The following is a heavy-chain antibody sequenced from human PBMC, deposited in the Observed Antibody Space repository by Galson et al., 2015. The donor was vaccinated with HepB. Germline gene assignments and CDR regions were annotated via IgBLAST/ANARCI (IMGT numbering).Heavy chain of an antibody. CDR1: GYTFTSYA. CDR3: ARARGVRGMYYYGMDV. D-gene: IGHD3-10*01. J-gene: IGHJ6*02. CDR2: INAGNGNT. Sequence: SVKVSCKASGYTFTSYAMHWVRQAPGQRLEWMGWINAGNGNTKYSQKFQGRVTITRDTSASTAYMELSSLRSEDTAVYYCARARGVRGMYYYGMDVWGQGTTVTVSS. V-gene: IGHV1-3*01.